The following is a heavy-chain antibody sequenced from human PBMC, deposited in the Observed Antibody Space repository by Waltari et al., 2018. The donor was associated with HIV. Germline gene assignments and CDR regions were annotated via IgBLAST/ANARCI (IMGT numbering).Heavy chain of an antibody. J-gene: IGHJ4*02. V-gene: IGHV3-74*01. CDR3: TRSSYSDF. CDR2: INSDGSAT. CDR1: GFPFSDYW. Sequence: EVQLVESGGGLVQPGGSLRLSCAASGFPFSDYWMHWVRQAPGRGLVWVSRINSDGSATSYADSVKGRFTISRDNAKNSLYLQMNSLRGEDTAVYYCTRSSYSDFWGQGTLVTVSS. D-gene: IGHD6-13*01.